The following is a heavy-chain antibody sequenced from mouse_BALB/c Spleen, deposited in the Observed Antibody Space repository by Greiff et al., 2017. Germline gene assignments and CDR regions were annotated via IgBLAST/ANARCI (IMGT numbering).Heavy chain of an antibody. V-gene: IGHV5-6*01. CDR3: AALYDGYYDYAMDY. Sequence: EVMLVESGGDLVKPGGSLKLSCAASGFTFSSFGMSWVRQTPDKRLEWVATISSGGSYTYYPDSVKGRFTISRDNAKNTLYLQMSSLKSEDTSMYYCAALYDGYYDYAMDYWGQGTSVTVSS. CDR1: GFTFSSFG. D-gene: IGHD2-3*01. J-gene: IGHJ4*01. CDR2: ISSGGSYT.